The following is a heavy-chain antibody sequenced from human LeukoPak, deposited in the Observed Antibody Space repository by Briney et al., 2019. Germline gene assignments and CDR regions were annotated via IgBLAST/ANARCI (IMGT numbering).Heavy chain of an antibody. D-gene: IGHD2-15*01. J-gene: IGHJ4*02. CDR1: GYTFTTFG. V-gene: IGHV1-18*01. Sequence: ASVKVSCKASGYTFTTFGITWVRQAPGQGLEWMGWISTYNGNTNYAQNLQGRVTMTAGTSTSTAYMELRSLTSDDTAVYYCARVGTDCSGGSCYWGQGTLVTVSS. CDR3: ARVGTDCSGGSCY. CDR2: ISTYNGNT.